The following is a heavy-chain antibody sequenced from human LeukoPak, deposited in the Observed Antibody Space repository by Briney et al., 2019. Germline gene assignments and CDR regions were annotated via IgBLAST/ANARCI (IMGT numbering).Heavy chain of an antibody. CDR3: ARPKYSSSLAFDF. Sequence: AGESLKISCKDAGTTFTTSLIVWVRLLPGKGLEWMGIIYPGDSDTKYSPSFQGQVTISADKSINTACLQWSSLKASDTAIYYCARPKYSSSLAFDFWGQGTPVTVSS. D-gene: IGHD6-6*01. CDR2: IYPGDSDT. J-gene: IGHJ4*02. V-gene: IGHV5-51*01. CDR1: GTTFTTSL.